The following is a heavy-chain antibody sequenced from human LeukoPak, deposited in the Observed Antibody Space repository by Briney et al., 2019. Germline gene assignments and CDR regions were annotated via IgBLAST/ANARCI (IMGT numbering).Heavy chain of an antibody. CDR2: IYYDGSNQ. Sequence: PGGSLRLSCVVSGLRFRNYGMHWVRQAPGKGLEWVAVIYYDGSNQYYADSVKGRFTVSRDNAKYTLYLQMDSLRAEDTAVYYCATDRNSGKYYDYWGQGTLVTVSS. V-gene: IGHV3-33*01. J-gene: IGHJ4*02. CDR3: ATDRNSGKYYDY. CDR1: GLRFRNYG. D-gene: IGHD1-26*01.